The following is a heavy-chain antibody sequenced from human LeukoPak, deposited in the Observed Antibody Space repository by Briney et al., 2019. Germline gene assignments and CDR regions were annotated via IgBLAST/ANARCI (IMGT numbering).Heavy chain of an antibody. CDR3: ARAVGEYQLLFPYYVMDV. Sequence: ASVKVSCKASGYTFTSYGISWVRQAPGQGLEWMGWISAYNGNTNYAQKLQGRVTMTTDTSTSTAYMELRSLRSDDTAVYYCARAVGEYQLLFPYYVMDVWGQGTTVTVSS. D-gene: IGHD2-2*01. V-gene: IGHV1-18*01. CDR2: ISAYNGNT. J-gene: IGHJ6*02. CDR1: GYTFTSYG.